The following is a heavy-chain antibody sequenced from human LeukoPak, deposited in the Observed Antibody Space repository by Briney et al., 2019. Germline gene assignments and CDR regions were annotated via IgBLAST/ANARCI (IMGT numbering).Heavy chain of an antibody. V-gene: IGHV3-66*01. CDR1: GFSVGSNY. CDR2: IYSGGNT. CDR3: ARDGVEELGNWFDP. Sequence: GFLRLSCAASGFSVGSNYMSWVRQAPGKGLEWVSIIYSGGNTYYADSVRGRFSLSRDISKNTIYLQMNNLRADDTAVYYCARDGVEELGNWFDPWGQGTLVTVSS. D-gene: IGHD3-3*01. J-gene: IGHJ5*02.